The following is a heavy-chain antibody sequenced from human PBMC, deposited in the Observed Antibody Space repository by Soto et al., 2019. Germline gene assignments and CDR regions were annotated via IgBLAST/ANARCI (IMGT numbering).Heavy chain of an antibody. CDR2: ISAYNGNT. D-gene: IGHD3-3*01. Sequence: GASVKVSCKASGYTFTSYGISWVRQAPGQGLEWMGWISAYNGNTNYAQKLQGRVTMTTDTSTSTAYMELRSLRSDDTAVYYCARAHVRFLEWLFTFDYWGQGTLVTVSS. CDR1: GYTFTSYG. J-gene: IGHJ4*02. V-gene: IGHV1-18*01. CDR3: ARAHVRFLEWLFTFDY.